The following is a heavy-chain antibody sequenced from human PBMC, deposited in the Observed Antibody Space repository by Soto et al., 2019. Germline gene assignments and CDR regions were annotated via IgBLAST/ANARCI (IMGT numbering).Heavy chain of an antibody. J-gene: IGHJ5*02. D-gene: IGHD3-3*01. CDR2: VHYSGTT. Sequence: QVQLQESGPGLVKPSETLSLTCTVSGGSISTYYWTWIRQPPGKGLEWNGYVHYSGTTNYNPSLKSRVTMSVDTSKNQFSLKLRSVTAADTAVYYCARGKIIGPWGQGTLVTVSS. CDR1: GGSISTYY. CDR3: ARGKIIGP. V-gene: IGHV4-59*01.